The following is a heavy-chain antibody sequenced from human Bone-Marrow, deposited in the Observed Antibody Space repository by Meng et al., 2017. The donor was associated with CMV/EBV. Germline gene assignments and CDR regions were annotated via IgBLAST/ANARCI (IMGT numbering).Heavy chain of an antibody. J-gene: IGHJ4*02. D-gene: IGHD1-26*01. Sequence: GGSLRLSCAASGFTFSNFGMHWVSQAPGKGLEWVAFMQFDGSEELYADSLKGRFTISRDNSKNALYLQMSSLRTEDTAVYYCAKRSSLGGIYNGILDSWGQGALVTVSS. CDR1: GFTFSNFG. CDR2: MQFDGSEE. CDR3: AKRSSLGGIYNGILDS. V-gene: IGHV3-30*02.